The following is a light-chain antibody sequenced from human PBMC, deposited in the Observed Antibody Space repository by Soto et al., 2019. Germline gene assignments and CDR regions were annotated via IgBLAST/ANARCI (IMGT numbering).Light chain of an antibody. CDR3: QQYGSSHPWT. V-gene: IGKV1-39*01. Sequence: DIQMTQSPSTLSASFGDRAPITCRESQTIYRNLNWYQKKPGKAPNILLYAASSRATGTPDRFSGSGSGTDLTLTISLLDPEYFAAYYCQQYGSSHPWTFGQGTKVYIK. CDR2: AAS. CDR1: QTIYRN. J-gene: IGKJ1*01.